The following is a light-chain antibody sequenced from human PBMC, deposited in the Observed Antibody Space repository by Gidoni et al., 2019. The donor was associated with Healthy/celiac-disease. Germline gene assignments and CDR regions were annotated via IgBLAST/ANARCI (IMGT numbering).Light chain of an antibody. CDR3: QQYYSFPRT. V-gene: IGKV1D-8*01. J-gene: IGKJ1*01. Sequence: VIWMTQSPSLLSACAGDRVTISCRTSQSISSYLAWYQQKPGKAPELLIYAASTLQSGVPSRFSGSGSGTDFTLTISCLQSEDFATYYCQQYYSFPRTFGQGTKVEIK. CDR2: AAS. CDR1: QSISSY.